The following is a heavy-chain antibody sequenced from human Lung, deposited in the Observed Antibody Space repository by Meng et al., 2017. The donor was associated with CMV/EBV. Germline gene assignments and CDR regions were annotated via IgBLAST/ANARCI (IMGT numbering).Heavy chain of an antibody. V-gene: IGHV1-18*04. CDR3: ARISMIRGIIITGWFDP. Sequence: ASVKVSCKAYGYSFNSYIISWVRQAPGQGLEWMGWVNSYTGDTDYAQQFQERITMTTDTSTNKVYMELRSLRTDDTAAYSCARISMIRGIIITGWFDPWGQGTLVTVSS. J-gene: IGHJ5*02. D-gene: IGHD3-10*01. CDR2: VNSYTGDT. CDR1: GYSFNSYI.